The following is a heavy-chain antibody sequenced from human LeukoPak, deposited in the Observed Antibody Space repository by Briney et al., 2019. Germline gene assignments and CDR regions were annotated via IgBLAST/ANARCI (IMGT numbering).Heavy chain of an antibody. V-gene: IGHV3-23*01. D-gene: IGHD2-2*02. CDR2: ISGTGSST. J-gene: IGHJ5*02. Sequence: GGSLRLSCAASGFTFSNYFMHWVRQAPGKGLEWVSTISGTGSSTYYADSAKGRFTISRDNSKDTLFLQLNSLTAADTAMYFCAKASVAIPQYCNSWGQGTLVTVSS. CDR3: AKASVAIPQYCNS. CDR1: GFTFSNYF.